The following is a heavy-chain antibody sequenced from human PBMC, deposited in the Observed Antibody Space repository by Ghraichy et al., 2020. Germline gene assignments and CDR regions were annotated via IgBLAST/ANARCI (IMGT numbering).Heavy chain of an antibody. CDR1: GFIFSSYG. V-gene: IGHV3-33*08. CDR2: MWFDGSNQ. D-gene: IGHD6-13*01. J-gene: IGHJ6*01. CDR3: ARDSARSWRSYNGLDV. Sequence: GGSLRLSCTASGFIFSSYGMHWVRQAPGKGLEWVAVMWFDGSNQNYGDSVKGRFTISRDNPKNTLYLQMNSLRAEDTAVYYCARDSARSWRSYNGLDVWGQGTTVTVSS.